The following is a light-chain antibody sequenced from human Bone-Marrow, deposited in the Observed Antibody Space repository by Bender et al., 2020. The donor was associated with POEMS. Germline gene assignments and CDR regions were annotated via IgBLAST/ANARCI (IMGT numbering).Light chain of an antibody. V-gene: IGLV2-14*03. J-gene: IGLJ1*01. CDR1: SSDIGGYDY. CDR2: DVS. Sequence: QSALTQPVSVSGSPGQSITISCTGTSSDIGGYDYVSWYQQHPGKAPRLMIYDVSNRPSGVSYRFSASKSGNTASLTISGLQAEDEADYYYSSYTSSSTRIFGSGTKVTVL. CDR3: SSYTSSSTRI.